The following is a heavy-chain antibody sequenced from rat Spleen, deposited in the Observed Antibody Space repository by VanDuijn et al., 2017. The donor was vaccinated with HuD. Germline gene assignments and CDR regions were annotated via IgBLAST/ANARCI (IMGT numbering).Heavy chain of an antibody. CDR3: ARQMALFAY. Sequence: EVQLVESGGGLVQPGRSLKLSCAASGFTFSDYDMAWVRQAPTKGLEWIASISTGGGNTYYRDSVKGRFTISRDNAKSTLYLQMNSLRSEDTATYYCARQMALFAYWGQGTLVTVSS. V-gene: IGHV5S23*01. CDR2: ISTGGGNT. D-gene: IGHD1-12*02. CDR1: GFTFSDYD. J-gene: IGHJ3*01.